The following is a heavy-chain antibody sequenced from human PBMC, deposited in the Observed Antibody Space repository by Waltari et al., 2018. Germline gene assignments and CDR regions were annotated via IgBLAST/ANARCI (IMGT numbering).Heavy chain of an antibody. CDR1: GFTFSSYE. D-gene: IGHD2-15*01. V-gene: IGHV3-48*03. CDR2: ISSSGSTI. J-gene: IGHJ4*02. CDR3: AREGVVVAADFDY. Sequence: EVQLVESGRGLVQPGGSLRLSCAASGFTFSSYEINWVRQAPGKGLEWVSYISSSGSTIYYADSVKGRFTISRDNAKNSLYLQMNSLRAEDTAVYYCAREGVVVAADFDYWGQGTLVTVSS.